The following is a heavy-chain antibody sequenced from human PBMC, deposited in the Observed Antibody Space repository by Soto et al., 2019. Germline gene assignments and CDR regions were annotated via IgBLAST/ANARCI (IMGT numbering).Heavy chain of an antibody. CDR3: ARTPDIAAADYYYYYGMDV. CDR2: VIPIFGTA. J-gene: IGHJ6*02. CDR1: GGTFSSYA. V-gene: IGHV1-69*13. Sequence: SVKVSCKASGGTFSSYAISWVRQAPGQGLEWMGGVIPIFGTANYAQKFQGRVTITADESTSTAYMELSSLRSEDTAVYYCARTPDIAAADYYYYYGMDVWGQGTTVTVSS. D-gene: IGHD6-13*01.